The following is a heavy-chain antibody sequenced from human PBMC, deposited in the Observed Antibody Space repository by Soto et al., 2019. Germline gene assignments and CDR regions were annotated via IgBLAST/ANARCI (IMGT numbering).Heavy chain of an antibody. CDR2: ITPSSGST. CDR3: ARDLVPIWNYVGLAPGAQHWFDP. V-gene: IGHV1-46*02. J-gene: IGHJ5*02. Sequence: QVQLVQSGAEVRKPGASVKVSCKASGYTFNNYFMHWVRQAPAQGLEWMGVITPSSGSTTYAQRCQGSPTMTRDTSTSTVYVEVRSLSSEDTAVYFCARDLVPIWNYVGLAPGAQHWFDPWGQGTLVTVSS. D-gene: IGHD1-7*01. CDR1: GYTFNNYF.